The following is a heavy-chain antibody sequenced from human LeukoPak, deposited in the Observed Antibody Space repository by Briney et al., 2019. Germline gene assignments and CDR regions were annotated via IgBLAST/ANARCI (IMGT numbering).Heavy chain of an antibody. D-gene: IGHD4-17*01. Sequence: ASVKVSCKASGGTFSSYAISWVRQAPGQGLEWMGGIIPIFGTANYAQKFQGRVTITADKSTSTAYMELSSLRSEDTAVYYCVRARVDYGDYGDYFDYWGQGTLVTVSS. CDR1: GGTFSSYA. J-gene: IGHJ4*02. CDR3: VRARVDYGDYGDYFDY. V-gene: IGHV1-69*06. CDR2: IIPIFGTA.